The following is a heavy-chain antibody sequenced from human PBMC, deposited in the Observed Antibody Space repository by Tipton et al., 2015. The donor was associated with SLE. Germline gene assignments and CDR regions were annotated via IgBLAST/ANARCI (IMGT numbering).Heavy chain of an antibody. CDR3: AKEIEEPITILGVVTPYYYYGMDV. CDR2: VSRDGNTT. V-gene: IGHV3-43*01. D-gene: IGHD3-3*01. Sequence: GSLRLSCAASGFTFDDYAMQWVRQAPGKGLEWVSLVSRDGNTTYYADSVKGRFTISRDNSKNSLYLQMNSLRTEDTALYYCAKEIEEPITILGVVTPYYYYGMDVWGQGTTVTVSS. J-gene: IGHJ6*02. CDR1: GFTFDDYA.